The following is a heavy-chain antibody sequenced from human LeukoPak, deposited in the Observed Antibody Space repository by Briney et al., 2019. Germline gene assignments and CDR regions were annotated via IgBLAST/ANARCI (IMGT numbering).Heavy chain of an antibody. CDR2: ISPSGAST. CDR3: ARDLSIQLWTYWYFDL. J-gene: IGHJ2*01. V-gene: IGHV1-46*01. D-gene: IGHD5-18*01. Sequence: GASVKVSCKASGYTFTSSYLHWVRQAPGQGLEWMGMISPSGASTTYAQKLQGRVTMTTDTSTSTAYMELRSLRSDDTAVYYCARDLSIQLWTYWYFDLWGRGTLVTVSS. CDR1: GYTFTSSY.